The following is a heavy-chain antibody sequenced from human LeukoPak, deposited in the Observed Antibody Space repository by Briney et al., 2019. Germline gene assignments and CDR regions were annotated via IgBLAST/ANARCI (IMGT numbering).Heavy chain of an antibody. CDR2: ISSGGSPI. Sequence: GGSLRLSCAASGFTFSDYYMSWIRQAPGKGLEWVSYISSGGSPIYYADSVKGRFTISRDNAKNSLYLHMNSLRAGDTAVYYCVRAVPAAVLGAFDIWGQGSMVTVSS. CDR3: VRAVPAAVLGAFDI. D-gene: IGHD2-2*02. CDR1: GFTFSDYY. J-gene: IGHJ3*02. V-gene: IGHV3-11*04.